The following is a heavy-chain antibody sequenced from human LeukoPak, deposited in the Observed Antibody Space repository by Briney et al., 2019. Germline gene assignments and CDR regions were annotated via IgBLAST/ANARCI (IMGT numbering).Heavy chain of an antibody. Sequence: SETLSLTCTVSGGSIRNNYWTWVRQPPGKGLEWIGYIYYSGSTNFNPSLKSRVTISVDTSKNQFSLKLSSVTAADTAVYYCASVNSSGWYGFDPWGQGTLVTVSS. D-gene: IGHD6-19*01. CDR1: GGSIRNNY. J-gene: IGHJ5*02. CDR3: ASVNSSGWYGFDP. V-gene: IGHV4-59*12. CDR2: IYYSGST.